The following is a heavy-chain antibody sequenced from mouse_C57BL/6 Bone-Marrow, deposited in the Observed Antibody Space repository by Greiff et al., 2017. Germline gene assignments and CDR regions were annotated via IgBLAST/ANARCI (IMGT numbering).Heavy chain of an antibody. CDR1: GYSITSGYY. J-gene: IGHJ2*01. D-gene: IGHD6-2*01. Sequence: EVKLLESGPGLVKPSQSLSLTCSVTGYSITSGYYWNWIRQFPGNKLEWMGYISYDGSNNYNPSLKYRISFTRDTSKNQFFLKLNSVATEETATYYCAREVSYWGQGTTLTVSS. CDR3: AREVSY. V-gene: IGHV3-6*01. CDR2: ISYDGSN.